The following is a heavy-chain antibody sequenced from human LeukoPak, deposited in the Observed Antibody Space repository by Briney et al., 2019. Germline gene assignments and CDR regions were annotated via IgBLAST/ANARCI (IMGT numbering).Heavy chain of an antibody. V-gene: IGHV3-33*01. CDR3: ARARPRHGLRFLEWSDAFDI. CDR1: RFTFSSYG. CDR2: IWYDGSNK. Sequence: GRSLRLSCAASRFTFSSYGMHWVRQAPGKGLEWVAIIWYDGSNKYYADSVKGRFTISRDNSKNTLYLQMNSLRAEDTAVYYCARARPRHGLRFLEWSDAFDIWGQGTMVTVSS. J-gene: IGHJ3*02. D-gene: IGHD3-3*01.